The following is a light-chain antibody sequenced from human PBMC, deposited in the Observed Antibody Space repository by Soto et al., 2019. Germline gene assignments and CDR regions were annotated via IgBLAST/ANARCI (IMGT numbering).Light chain of an antibody. V-gene: IGKV1-13*02. CDR1: QALTSG. J-gene: IGKJ5*01. CDR2: DIS. Sequence: AIQVTQSPSSLSASVGDRVTITCRTSQALTSGLAWYQLKPGAPPKLLIFDISDLHTGVSSRFSGSGSGTDFTLTIANLQPEDFATYYCQHFISYPRSMTFGQGTRLEIK. CDR3: QHFISYPRSMT.